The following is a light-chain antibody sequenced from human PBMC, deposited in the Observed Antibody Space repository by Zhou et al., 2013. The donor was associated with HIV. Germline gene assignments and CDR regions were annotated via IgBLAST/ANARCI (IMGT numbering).Light chain of an antibody. V-gene: IGKV1-8*01. J-gene: IGKJ1*01. Sequence: AIRMTQSPSSLSASTGDRVTITCRASQGISSYLAWYQQKPGKAPKLLIYAASTLQSGVPSRFSGSGSGTDFTLTISCLQSEDFATYANAFGQGTKVEIK. CDR3: A. CDR2: AAS. CDR1: QGISSY.